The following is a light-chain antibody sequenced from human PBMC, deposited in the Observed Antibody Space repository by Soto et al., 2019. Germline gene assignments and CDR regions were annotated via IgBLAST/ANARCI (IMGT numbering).Light chain of an antibody. Sequence: IQLTQSPSSLSASVGDRVTITCQASQDISNYLNWYQQKSGKAPKLLIYDASDLETGVPSRFSGSGSGTDFTFTISSLQPEDIATYYCQQYDNLPLTLGGGTKVDIK. V-gene: IGKV1-33*01. J-gene: IGKJ4*01. CDR2: DAS. CDR3: QQYDNLPLT. CDR1: QDISNY.